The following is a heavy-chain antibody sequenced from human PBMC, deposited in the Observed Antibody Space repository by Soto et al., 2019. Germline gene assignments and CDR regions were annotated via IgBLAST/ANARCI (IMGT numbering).Heavy chain of an antibody. V-gene: IGHV3-49*04. CDR3: TRDILTGYYSPPQDY. CDR2: IRSKAYGGTA. Sequence: GGSLRLSCTASGFSFADYVFSWVRQAPGKGLEWVGFIRSKAYGGTAEYAASVKGRFTISRDDSKSIAYLQMNSLKTEDTAVYYCTRDILTGYYSPPQDYWGQGALVTVSS. J-gene: IGHJ4*02. D-gene: IGHD3-9*01. CDR1: GFSFADYV.